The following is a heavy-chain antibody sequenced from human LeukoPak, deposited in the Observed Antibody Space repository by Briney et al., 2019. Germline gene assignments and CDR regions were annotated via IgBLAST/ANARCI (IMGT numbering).Heavy chain of an antibody. CDR2: ISGSGGST. CDR3: ARYYDSSGYYWGHFDY. V-gene: IGHV3-23*01. D-gene: IGHD3-22*01. J-gene: IGHJ4*02. Sequence: GASLRLSCAASGFTFSSYAMSWVRQAPGKGLEWVSAISGSGGSTYYADSVKGRFTISRDNSKNTLYLQMNSLRAEDTAVYYCARYYDSSGYYWGHFDYWGQGTLVTASS. CDR1: GFTFSSYA.